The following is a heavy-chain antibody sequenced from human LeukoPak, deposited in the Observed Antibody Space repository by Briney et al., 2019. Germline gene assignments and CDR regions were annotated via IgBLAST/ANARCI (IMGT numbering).Heavy chain of an antibody. CDR2: ISSSGSTI. Sequence: GGSLRLSCAASGFIFSDHYMDWVRQAPGKGLEWVSYISSSGSTIYYADSVKGRFTISRDNAKNSLYLQMNSLRAEDTAVYYCARDSVFWSACGYNYFDPWGQGTLVTVSS. V-gene: IGHV3-11*01. CDR1: GFIFSDHY. J-gene: IGHJ5*02. D-gene: IGHD3-3*01. CDR3: ARDSVFWSACGYNYFDP.